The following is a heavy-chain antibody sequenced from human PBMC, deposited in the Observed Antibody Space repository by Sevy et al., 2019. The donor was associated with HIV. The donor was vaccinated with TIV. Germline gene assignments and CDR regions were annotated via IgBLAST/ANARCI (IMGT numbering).Heavy chain of an antibody. D-gene: IGHD1-26*01. CDR3: ASDSGTYTYYFYY. Sequence: SETLSLTCAVYSESFRRYYWNWIRQSPEKGLEWIGEINHSGTTNYNPSLKSRVTISVDPSRNQFSLKLNSVTAADTAVYYCASDSGTYTYYFYYWGQGTPVTVSS. CDR2: INHSGTT. J-gene: IGHJ4*02. V-gene: IGHV4-34*01. CDR1: SESFRRYY.